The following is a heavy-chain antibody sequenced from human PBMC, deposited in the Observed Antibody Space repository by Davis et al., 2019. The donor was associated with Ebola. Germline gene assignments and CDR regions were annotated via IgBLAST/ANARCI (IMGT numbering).Heavy chain of an antibody. V-gene: IGHV1-3*01. D-gene: IGHD6-19*01. CDR3: ARDKAVAGTRWFDP. CDR1: GGTFSTYA. CDR2: INAGNGNT. Sequence: AASVKVSCKASGGTFSTYAIDWVRQAPGQRLEWMGWINAGNGNTKYSQKFQGRVTITRDTSASTAYMELSSLRSEDTAVYYCARDKAVAGTRWFDPWGQGTLVTVSS. J-gene: IGHJ5*02.